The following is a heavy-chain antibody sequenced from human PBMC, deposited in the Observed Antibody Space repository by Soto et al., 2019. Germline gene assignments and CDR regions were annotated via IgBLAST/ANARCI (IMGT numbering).Heavy chain of an antibody. Sequence: QVQLVQTGAEVKEPGASVKVSCKASGYTFITYGMSWVLHAPGQGLAWMGWISTYNGDTKYADRRQGRVTMTTETNTATAYMELRSLRSEDTAVYYCARVPTDYYAKSGEYSLDDWGQGTLVTVSS. V-gene: IGHV1-18*01. J-gene: IGHJ4*02. CDR3: ARVPTDYYAKSGEYSLDD. CDR2: ISTYNGDT. CDR1: GYTFITYG. D-gene: IGHD3-22*01.